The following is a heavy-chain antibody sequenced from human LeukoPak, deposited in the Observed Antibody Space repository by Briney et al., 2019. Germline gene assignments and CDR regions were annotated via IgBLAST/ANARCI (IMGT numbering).Heavy chain of an antibody. D-gene: IGHD4-23*01. Sequence: ASVKVSCKASGYTFTSYAMHWVRQAPGQRLEWMGWINAGNGNTKYSQKFQGRVTITRDTSASTAYMELSSLRSEDTAVYYCARIFGGNSYYYGMDVWGQGTTVTVSS. CDR1: GYTFTSYA. CDR2: INAGNGNT. J-gene: IGHJ6*02. V-gene: IGHV1-3*01. CDR3: ARIFGGNSYYYGMDV.